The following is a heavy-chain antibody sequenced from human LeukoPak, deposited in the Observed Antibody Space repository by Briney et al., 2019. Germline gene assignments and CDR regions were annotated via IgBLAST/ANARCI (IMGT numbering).Heavy chain of an antibody. CDR1: GFTFNSYA. Sequence: GRSLRLSCAASGFTFNSYAMHRVRQAPGKGLEWVAVISYDGSNKYYADSVKGRFTISRDNSRNTLYLQMNSLRAEDTAVYYCARDMRDYWGQGTLVTVSS. CDR2: ISYDGSNK. V-gene: IGHV3-30*04. D-gene: IGHD3-16*01. J-gene: IGHJ4*02. CDR3: ARDMRDY.